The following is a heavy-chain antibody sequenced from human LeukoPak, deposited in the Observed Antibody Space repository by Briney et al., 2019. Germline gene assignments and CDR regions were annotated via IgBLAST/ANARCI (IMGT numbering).Heavy chain of an antibody. CDR2: ISYDGSNK. CDR3: AKEARYSSSWYYYYYGMDV. J-gene: IGHJ6*02. D-gene: IGHD6-13*01. V-gene: IGHV3-30*18. Sequence: GRSLRLSCAASGFTFSSYGMHWVRQAPGKGLEWVAVISYDGSNKYYADSVKGRFTISRDNSKNTLYLQMNSLRAEDTAVYYCAKEARYSSSWYYYYYGMDVWGQGTTVTVFS. CDR1: GFTFSSYG.